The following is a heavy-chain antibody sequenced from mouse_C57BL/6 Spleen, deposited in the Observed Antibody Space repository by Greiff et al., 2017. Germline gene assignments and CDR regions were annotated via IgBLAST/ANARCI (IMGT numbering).Heavy chain of an antibody. D-gene: IGHD2-3*01. CDR2: IAPNSGGT. J-gene: IGHJ4*01. CDR3: AREDGYYAMDY. Sequence: QVQLQQPGAELVKPGASVKLSCKASGYTFTSYWMHWVKQRPGRGLEWIGRIAPNSGGTKYNEKFKSKATLTVDKPSSTAYMQLSSLTSEDSAVYYCAREDGYYAMDYWGQGTSVTVSS. V-gene: IGHV1-72*01. CDR1: GYTFTSYW.